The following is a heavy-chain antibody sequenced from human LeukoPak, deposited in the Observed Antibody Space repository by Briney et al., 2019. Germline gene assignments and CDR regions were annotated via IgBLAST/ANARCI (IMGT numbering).Heavy chain of an antibody. Sequence: GGSLRLSCAASGFTFSSYGMHWVRQAPGKGLEWVAVISYDGSNKYYADSVKGRFTISRDNSKNTLYLQMNSLRAEDTAVYYCGKSTSAGYYYYGMDVWGQGTTVTVS. CDR1: GFTFSSYG. CDR3: GKSTSAGYYYYGMDV. CDR2: ISYDGSNK. J-gene: IGHJ6*02. V-gene: IGHV3-30*18. D-gene: IGHD6-19*01.